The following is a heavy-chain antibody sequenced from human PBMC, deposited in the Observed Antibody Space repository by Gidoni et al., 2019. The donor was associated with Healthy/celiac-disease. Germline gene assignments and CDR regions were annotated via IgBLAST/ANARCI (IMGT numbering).Heavy chain of an antibody. V-gene: IGHV3-9*01. CDR2: ISWNSGSI. CDR3: AKDKGGYDILTGYFHFDY. CDR1: GFTFDDYA. D-gene: IGHD3-9*01. J-gene: IGHJ4*02. Sequence: EVQLVESGGGLVQPGRSLRLSCAASGFTFDDYAMHWVRQAPGKGLEWVSGISWNSGSIGYADSVKGRFTISRDNAKSSLYLQMNSLRAEDTALYYCAKDKGGYDILTGYFHFDYWGQGTLVTVSS.